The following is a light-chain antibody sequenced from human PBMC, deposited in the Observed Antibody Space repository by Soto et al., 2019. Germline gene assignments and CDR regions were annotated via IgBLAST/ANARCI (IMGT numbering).Light chain of an antibody. V-gene: IGLV2-8*01. CDR1: SSHVGGYNY. J-gene: IGLJ2*01. Sequence: QSALTQPPSASGSPGQSVTISCTGTSSHVGGYNYVSWYQQHPGKAPKLMIYEVTKRPSGVPDRFSGSKSDNTASLTVSGLQAEDEADYYCSSYAGSNNVVFGGGTKLTVL. CDR2: EVT. CDR3: SSYAGSNNVV.